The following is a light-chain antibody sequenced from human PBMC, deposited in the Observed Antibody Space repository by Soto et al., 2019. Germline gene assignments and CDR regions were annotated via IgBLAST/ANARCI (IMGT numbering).Light chain of an antibody. J-gene: IGKJ1*01. CDR1: HILLHSNGYNY. Sequence: DIVMTQSPLSLPFTPGERASISFRSMHILLHSNGYNYLDWYLQKPGQSPQLLIYLGSNRASGVPDRFSGSGSGTDFTLKISRVEAEDVGVYYCMQALQTPTFGQGTKVDI. CDR3: MQALQTPT. V-gene: IGKV2-28*01. CDR2: LGS.